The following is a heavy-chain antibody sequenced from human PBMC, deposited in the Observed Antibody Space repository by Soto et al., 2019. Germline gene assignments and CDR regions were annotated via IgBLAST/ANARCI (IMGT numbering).Heavy chain of an antibody. CDR2: MKPNSGNT. CDR1: GYTFTGYY. CDR3: ARAGDYGDYCAY. J-gene: IGHJ4*02. V-gene: IGHV1-8*02. Sequence: ASVKVSCKACGYTFTGYYMHWVRQAPGQGLEWMGWMKPNSGNTGYAQKYQSRVTMTRNTSISTAYMELSSLRSVDTAVYYCARAGDYGDYCAYWGQGTLVTVSS. D-gene: IGHD4-17*01.